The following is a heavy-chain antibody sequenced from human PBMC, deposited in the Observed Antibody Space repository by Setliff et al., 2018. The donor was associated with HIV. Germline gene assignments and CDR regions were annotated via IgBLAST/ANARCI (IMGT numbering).Heavy chain of an antibody. CDR3: ARDRFTWNYGKNYMDV. CDR2: IYYSGST. D-gene: IGHD1-7*01. Sequence: SETLSLTCTVSGGSIWNYYWSWIRQPPGKGLEWIGTIYYSGSTYYNPSLKSRVTISVDTSRNQFSLKLSSVTAADTAVYYCARDRFTWNYGKNYMDVWGTGTTVTVSS. CDR1: GGSIWNYY. J-gene: IGHJ6*03. V-gene: IGHV4-39*07.